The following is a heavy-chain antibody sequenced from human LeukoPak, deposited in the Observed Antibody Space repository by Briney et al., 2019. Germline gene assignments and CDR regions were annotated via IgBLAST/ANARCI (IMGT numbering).Heavy chain of an antibody. Sequence: SETLSLTYTVSGGSISSYYWSWIRQPPGKGLEWIGYIYYSGSTNYNPSLKSRVTISVDTSKNQFSLKLSSVTAADTAVYYCARAREYYDYVWGSYRYIDYWGQGTLVTVSS. CDR1: GGSISSYY. J-gene: IGHJ4*02. V-gene: IGHV4-59*08. CDR3: ARAREYYDYVWGSYRYIDY. CDR2: IYYSGST. D-gene: IGHD3-16*02.